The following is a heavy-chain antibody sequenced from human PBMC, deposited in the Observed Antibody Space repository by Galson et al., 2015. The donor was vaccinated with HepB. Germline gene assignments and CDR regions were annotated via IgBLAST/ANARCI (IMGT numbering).Heavy chain of an antibody. D-gene: IGHD6-13*01. V-gene: IGHV3-23*01. J-gene: IGHJ4*02. CDR2: ISGSGGST. Sequence: SLRLSCADSGFTFNNYVMNWVRQSPGKGLEWVASISGSGGSTYYGGSVKGRFTISRDNSRNTVFLHMNRLRAEDTAVYYCAKNSGSNWFVPYHFDSWGQGTLVTVSS. CDR3: AKNSGSNWFVPYHFDS. CDR1: GFTFNNYV.